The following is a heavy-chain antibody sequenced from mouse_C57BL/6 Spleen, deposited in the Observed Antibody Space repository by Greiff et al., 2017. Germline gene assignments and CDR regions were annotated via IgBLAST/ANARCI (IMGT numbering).Heavy chain of an antibody. CDR2: IYPGSGNT. V-gene: IGHV1-76*01. CDR3: ARDDYGYAMDY. D-gene: IGHD2-4*01. J-gene: IGHJ4*01. Sequence: VQLQQSGAELVRPGASVKMSCKASGYTFTDYNINWVKQRPGQGLEWIARIYPGSGNTYYNEKFKGKATLTAEKSSSTAYKLLSSLTSEDSAVYCCARDDYGYAMDYWGQGTSVTVSS. CDR1: GYTFTDYN.